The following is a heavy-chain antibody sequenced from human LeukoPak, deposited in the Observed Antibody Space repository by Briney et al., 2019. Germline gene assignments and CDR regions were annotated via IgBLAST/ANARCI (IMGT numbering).Heavy chain of an antibody. J-gene: IGHJ4*02. CDR3: AKEWYQAYFDY. D-gene: IGHD1-14*01. CDR1: GFTFSSYG. V-gene: IGHV3-30*18. CDR2: ISYDGSNK. Sequence: GGSLRLSCAASGFTFSSYGMHWVRQAPGKGLEWVAGISYDGSNKYYADSVKGRFTISRDNSKSTLYLQMNSLRAEDTAVYYCAKEWYQAYFDYWGQGMLVTVSS.